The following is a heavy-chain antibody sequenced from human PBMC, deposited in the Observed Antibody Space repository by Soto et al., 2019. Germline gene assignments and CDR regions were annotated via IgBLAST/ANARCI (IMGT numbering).Heavy chain of an antibody. CDR1: GYTFTGYA. CDR3: ARAVAEAADFDY. D-gene: IGHD6-19*01. V-gene: IGHV1-3*01. CDR2: INAGNGNT. J-gene: IGHJ4*02. Sequence: ASVKVSCKASGYTFTGYAMHWVRQAPGQRLEWMGWINAGNGNTKYSQKFQGRVTITRDTSASTAYMELSSLRSEDTAVYYCARAVAEAADFDYWSQGTLVTVSS.